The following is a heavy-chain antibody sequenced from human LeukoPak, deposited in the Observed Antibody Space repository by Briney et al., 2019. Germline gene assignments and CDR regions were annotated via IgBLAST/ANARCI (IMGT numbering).Heavy chain of an antibody. D-gene: IGHD3-22*01. Sequence: SVKVSCKASGGTFSGYGINWVRQAPGQGLEWMGRVVPMSGTANYAQKFQGRVTITTDESTSTAYMGLTSLRSEDAAVYYCARDFYYDTSGGGLTWGQGTMVTVSS. CDR1: GGTFSGYG. V-gene: IGHV1-69*05. J-gene: IGHJ3*01. CDR3: ARDFYYDTSGGGLT. CDR2: VVPMSGTA.